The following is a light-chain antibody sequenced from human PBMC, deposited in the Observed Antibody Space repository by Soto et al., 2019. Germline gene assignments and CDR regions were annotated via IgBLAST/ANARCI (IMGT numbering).Light chain of an antibody. CDR1: QSVSSY. V-gene: IGKV3-15*01. CDR2: GPS. Sequence: EIVMTQSPATLSVSPGERATLFCRASQSVSSYLAWYQQKPGQAPRLLIYGPSTRATGIPARFSGGGSGTEFTLTVSSLQSEDFATYYCQQSYSTPWTFGQGTKVEIK. J-gene: IGKJ1*01. CDR3: QQSYSTPWT.